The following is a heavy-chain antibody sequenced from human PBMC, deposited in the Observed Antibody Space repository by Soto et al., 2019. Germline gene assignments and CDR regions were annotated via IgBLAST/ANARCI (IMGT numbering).Heavy chain of an antibody. CDR3: AKHGGDGYYDFWSGYEFDY. CDR1: GFTFSSYC. V-gene: IGHV3-30*18. Sequence: GGSLRLSCAASGFTFSSYCMHWVRRAPGKGLEWVAVISYDGSNKYYADSVKGRFTISRDNSKNTLYLQMNSLRAEDTAVYYCAKHGGDGYYDFWSGYEFDYWGQGTLVTVSS. CDR2: ISYDGSNK. D-gene: IGHD3-3*01. J-gene: IGHJ4*02.